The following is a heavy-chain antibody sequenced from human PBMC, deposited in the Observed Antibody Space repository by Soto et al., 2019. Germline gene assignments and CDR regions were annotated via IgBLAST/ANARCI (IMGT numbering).Heavy chain of an antibody. CDR3: ARWAATAEQGQFQH. V-gene: IGHV3-7*01. J-gene: IGHJ1*01. D-gene: IGHD3-16*01. CDR2: INQAGSQK. Sequence: GGSLRLSCAVSGFSFSNSWMSWVRQAPGKGLEWVSHINQAGSQKYYGDSAKGRFTISRDNAKTSVYLQMNNLRAEDTAVYYCARWAATAEQGQFQHCGQGTLVTVSS. CDR1: GFSFSNSW.